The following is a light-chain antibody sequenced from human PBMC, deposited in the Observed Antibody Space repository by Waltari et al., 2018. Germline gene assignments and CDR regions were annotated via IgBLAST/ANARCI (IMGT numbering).Light chain of an antibody. V-gene: IGLV2-14*03. CDR3: FSYRRSSTWV. J-gene: IGLJ3*02. CDR2: DVT. CDR1: SSDVGGYDY. Sequence: QSALTQPASVSGSPGQSITISCTGTSSDVGGYDYVSWYQQPPGQAPNLLICDVTKRPAGVSMRFSCSKSANPASLTISGLQAEDEADYYCFSYRRSSTWVFGEGTKLTVL.